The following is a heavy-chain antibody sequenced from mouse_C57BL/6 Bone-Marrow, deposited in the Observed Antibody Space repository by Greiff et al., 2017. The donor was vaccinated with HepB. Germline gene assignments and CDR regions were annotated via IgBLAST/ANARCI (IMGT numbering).Heavy chain of an antibody. CDR3: ARQGLRRRFAY. V-gene: IGHV5-6*01. CDR1: GFTFSSYG. D-gene: IGHD2-4*01. J-gene: IGHJ3*01. CDR2: ISSGGSYT. Sequence: EVMLVESGGDLVKPGGSLKLSCAASGFTFSSYGMSWVRQTPDKRLEWVATISSGGSYTYYPDSVKGRFTISRDNAKNTLYLQMSRLKSEDTAMYYCARQGLRRRFAYWGQGTLVTVSA.